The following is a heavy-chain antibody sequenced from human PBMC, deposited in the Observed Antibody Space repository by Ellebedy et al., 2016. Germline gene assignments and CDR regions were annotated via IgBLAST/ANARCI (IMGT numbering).Heavy chain of an antibody. Sequence: GGSLRLXXTGSGLTVRDYWMSWVRQAPGRGLQWVATIKQDGSEQTYVDSVAGRFTISRDNAKNSLYLQMDGLRAEDTAFYYCAREVAGRLGWFSPWGQGTLVIVSS. D-gene: IGHD6-6*01. CDR3: AREVAGRLGWFSP. CDR1: GLTVRDYW. J-gene: IGHJ5*02. V-gene: IGHV3-7*01. CDR2: IKQDGSEQ.